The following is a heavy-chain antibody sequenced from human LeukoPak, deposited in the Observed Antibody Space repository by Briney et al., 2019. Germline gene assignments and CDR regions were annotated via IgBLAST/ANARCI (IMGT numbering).Heavy chain of an antibody. CDR1: GGSISSSSYY. CDR2: IYYSGST. CDR3: ARTPYNGWYWSYFDY. V-gene: IGHV4-39*01. J-gene: IGHJ4*02. Sequence: PSETLSLTCTVSGGSISSSSYYWGWIRQPPGKGLEWIGSIYYSGSTYYNPSLKSRVTISVDTSKNQFSLKLSSVTAADTAVYYCARTPYNGWYWSYFDYWGQGTLVTVSS. D-gene: IGHD6-19*01.